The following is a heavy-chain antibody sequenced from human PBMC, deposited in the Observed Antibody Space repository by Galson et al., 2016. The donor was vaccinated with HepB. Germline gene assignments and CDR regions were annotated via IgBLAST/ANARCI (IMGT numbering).Heavy chain of an antibody. CDR2: VYWDDDK. Sequence: LVKPTQTLTLTCTFSGFSFDTPGVGVGWIRQPPGKALEWLALVYWDDDKRYSPSLKNRLTVTKDSSRDQVVLTMTSMDAVDTATYYCGQYRSRSAWYPYWGQGILVTVSS. V-gene: IGHV2-5*02. D-gene: IGHD6-19*01. J-gene: IGHJ4*02. CDR3: GQYRSRSAWYPY. CDR1: GFSFDTPGVG.